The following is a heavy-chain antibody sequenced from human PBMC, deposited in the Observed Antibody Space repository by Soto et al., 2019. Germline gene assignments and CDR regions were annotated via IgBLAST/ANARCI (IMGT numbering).Heavy chain of an antibody. CDR3: ANHWSGYYPAYYYYMDV. CDR2: ISGSGGST. V-gene: IGHV3-23*01. Sequence: GGSLRLSCAASGFTFSSYAMSWVRQAPGKGLEWVSAISGSGGSTYYADSVKGRFTISRDNSKNTLYLQMNSLRAEDTAVYYCANHWSGYYPAYYYYMDVWGKGTTVTVSS. J-gene: IGHJ6*03. D-gene: IGHD3-3*01. CDR1: GFTFSSYA.